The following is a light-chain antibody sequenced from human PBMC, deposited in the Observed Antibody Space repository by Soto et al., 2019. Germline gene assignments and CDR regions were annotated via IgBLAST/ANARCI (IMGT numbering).Light chain of an antibody. CDR1: SGHSSYI. Sequence: QPVLTQSSSASASLGSSVKRTCTLSSGHSSYIIAWHQQQPGKAPRYLMKLEGSGSFHRGSGVPDRFSGSSSGADRYLTISNLQSEDEADYYCETWGSNTHVFGAGTKVTVL. CDR2: LEGSGSF. CDR3: ETWGSNTHV. V-gene: IGLV4-60*03. J-gene: IGLJ1*01.